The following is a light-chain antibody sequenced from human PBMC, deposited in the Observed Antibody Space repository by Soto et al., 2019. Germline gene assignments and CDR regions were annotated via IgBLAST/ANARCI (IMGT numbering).Light chain of an antibody. V-gene: IGLV2-8*01. CDR2: EVV. Sequence: QSVLTQARAASGSPGQSVTISCTGTKNDIGVYDFVSWYQHHPGKAPRLIIYEVVQRPSGVPDRFSGSKSGNTASLTVSGLQAADEADYFCKSYAGSNTYVFGSGTKVTVL. CDR1: KNDIGVYDF. J-gene: IGLJ1*01. CDR3: KSYAGSNTYV.